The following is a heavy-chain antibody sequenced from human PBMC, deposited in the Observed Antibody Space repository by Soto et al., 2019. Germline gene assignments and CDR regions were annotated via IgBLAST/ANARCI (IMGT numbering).Heavy chain of an antibody. D-gene: IGHD3-16*01. V-gene: IGHV3-23*01. CDR1: GFKFSNYA. Sequence: GGSLRLSCAASGFKFSNYAMSWVRQAPGKGLEWVSLISATGGGTYYADSVKGRFTISRDNSHNPLYLQVHRLTAEDTAVYYCAKDRRAGGNSAFYFDFWGQGA. CDR3: AKDRRAGGNSAFYFDF. J-gene: IGHJ4*02. CDR2: ISATGGGT.